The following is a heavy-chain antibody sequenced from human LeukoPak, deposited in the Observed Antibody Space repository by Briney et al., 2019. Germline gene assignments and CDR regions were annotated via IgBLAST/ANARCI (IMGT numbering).Heavy chain of an antibody. D-gene: IGHD4-17*01. CDR1: GFTLSTYI. CDR2: ISSSSSTI. CDR3: ARGDYGDYVWDY. J-gene: IGHJ4*02. V-gene: IGHV3-48*02. Sequence: GGSLRLSCAASGFTLSTYIMNWVRQAPGKGLESASYISSSSSTIYYADSVKVRFTISRDNAKNSLYLQMNSLRDEDTAVYYCARGDYGDYVWDYWGQGTLVTVSS.